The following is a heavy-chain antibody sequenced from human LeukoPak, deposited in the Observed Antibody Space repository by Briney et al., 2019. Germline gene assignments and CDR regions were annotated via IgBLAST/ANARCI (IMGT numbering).Heavy chain of an antibody. D-gene: IGHD1-1*01. CDR1: GGSVSSESYY. CDR3: ARGRYWNDGGGDAFDI. CDR2: IYYSGST. Sequence: SETLSLTCTVSGGSVSSESYYWSWIRQPPGKGLEWLGYIYYSGSTNYNPSLKSRVTVSVDTSKNQFSLKLSSVTAADTAVYYCARGRYWNDGGGDAFDIWGQGTMVTVSS. V-gene: IGHV4-61*01. J-gene: IGHJ3*02.